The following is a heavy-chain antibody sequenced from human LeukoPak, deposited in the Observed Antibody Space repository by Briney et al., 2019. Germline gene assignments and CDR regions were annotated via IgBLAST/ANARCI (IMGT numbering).Heavy chain of an antibody. Sequence: SETLSLTCAVYGGSFSGYYWSWIRQPPGKGLEWIGEINHSGSTNYNPSLKSRVTISVDTSKNQFSLKLSSVTAADTAVYYCAREPTVTTWFDPWGQGTLVTVSS. D-gene: IGHD4-11*01. V-gene: IGHV4-34*01. J-gene: IGHJ5*02. CDR3: AREPTVTTWFDP. CDR2: INHSGST. CDR1: GGSFSGYY.